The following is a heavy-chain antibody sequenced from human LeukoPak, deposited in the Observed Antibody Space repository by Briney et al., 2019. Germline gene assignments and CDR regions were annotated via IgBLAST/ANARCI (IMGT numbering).Heavy chain of an antibody. Sequence: ASVKVSCKASGYTFTTFGISWVRQAPGQGLEWMGWISTYNGNTNYAQNLQGRVTMTTDTSTNTAYMELRSLRSDDTAVYYCTRDGYYYDTGDPRLMFDFWGQGTQVTVSS. J-gene: IGHJ4*02. D-gene: IGHD3-22*01. CDR3: TRDGYYYDTGDPRLMFDF. CDR1: GYTFTTFG. CDR2: ISTYNGNT. V-gene: IGHV1-18*01.